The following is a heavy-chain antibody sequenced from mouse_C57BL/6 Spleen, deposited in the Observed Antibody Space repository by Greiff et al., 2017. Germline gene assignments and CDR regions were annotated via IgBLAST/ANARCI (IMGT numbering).Heavy chain of an antibody. J-gene: IGHJ4*01. CDR3: ARHSDSSGYRNYAMDY. Sequence: EVQVVESGGDLVKPGGSLKLSCAASGFTFSSYGMSWVRQTPDKRLEWVATISSGGSYTYYPDSVKGRFTISRDNAKNTLYLQMSSLKSEDTAMYYCARHSDSSGYRNYAMDYWGQGTSVTVSS. CDR1: GFTFSSYG. V-gene: IGHV5-6*01. D-gene: IGHD3-2*02. CDR2: ISSGGSYT.